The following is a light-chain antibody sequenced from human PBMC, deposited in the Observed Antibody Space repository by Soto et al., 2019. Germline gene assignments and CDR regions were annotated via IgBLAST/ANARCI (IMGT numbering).Light chain of an antibody. J-gene: IGLJ3*02. Sequence: QSVPTQPASVSGSPGQSITISCTGSSSNVGGYAYVSWYQQHPGKAPRLIISEVTNRPSGISSRFSGSKSGNTDSLTISGLQPEDEADYYCASFARSGTRVIGGGAKLTVL. CDR2: EVT. V-gene: IGLV2-14*01. CDR3: ASFARSGTRV. CDR1: SSNVGGYAY.